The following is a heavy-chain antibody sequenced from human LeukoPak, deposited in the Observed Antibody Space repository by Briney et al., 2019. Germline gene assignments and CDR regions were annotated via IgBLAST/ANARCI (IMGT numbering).Heavy chain of an antibody. V-gene: IGHV3-9*01. D-gene: IGHD3-10*01. Sequence: GGSLRLSCAASGFTFDNYAMHWVRQAPGKGLERVSGIRWHSGTTGYADSVKGRFTISRDNAKNSLYLQMNSLRAEDTALYYCAKGRYYYGSGSSQHFDYWGQGTLVTVSS. J-gene: IGHJ4*02. CDR1: GFTFDNYA. CDR3: AKGRYYYGSGSSQHFDY. CDR2: IRWHSGTT.